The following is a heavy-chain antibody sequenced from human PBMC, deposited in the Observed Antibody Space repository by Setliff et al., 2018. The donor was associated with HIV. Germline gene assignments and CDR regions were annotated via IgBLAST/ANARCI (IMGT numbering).Heavy chain of an antibody. J-gene: IGHJ4*02. D-gene: IGHD6-13*01. V-gene: IGHV3-64*02. CDR3: ARVRVAAVAPYFDF. CDR1: GFTFSSYA. CDR2: INSNGGST. Sequence: GGSLRLSCATYGFTFSSYAMYWVRQAPGKGLEYVSAINSNGGSTYYADSVKSRFTISRDNSKSTVYLQMGSLRAEDMAVYCCARVRVAAVAPYFDFWGQGALVTVSS.